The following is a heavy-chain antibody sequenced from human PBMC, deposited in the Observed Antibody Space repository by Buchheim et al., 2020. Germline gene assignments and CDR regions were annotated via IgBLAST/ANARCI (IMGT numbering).Heavy chain of an antibody. J-gene: IGHJ6*02. Sequence: QLLESGGGLVQPGGSLRLSCIVSGFSFSTYAIYWVRQAPGKGLEWVSVVSGSGDRTYYPDSVKGRFTVSRDTSKNTLNLQLNSLRVEDTAVYYCAKQGKMAAPVPLYGMDVWGQGTT. CDR3: AKQGKMAAPVPLYGMDV. D-gene: IGHD6-13*01. CDR2: VSGSGDRT. V-gene: IGHV3-23*01. CDR1: GFSFSTYA.